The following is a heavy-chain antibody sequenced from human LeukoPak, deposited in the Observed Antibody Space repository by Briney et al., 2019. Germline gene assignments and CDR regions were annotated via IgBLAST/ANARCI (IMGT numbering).Heavy chain of an antibody. CDR1: RYSFDSYA. D-gene: IGHD6-13*01. J-gene: IGHJ4*02. CDR2: INGGGDIT. CDR3: AKRYGHSTGWFFDF. V-gene: IGHV3-23*01. Sequence: GGSLRLSCEGSRYSFDSYAMTWVRQAPGKGLEWVSSINGGGDITYYAESVKGRFTVSRDNSKNTLFLQMNSLRAEDAAVFCCAKRYGHSTGWFFDFWGQGSLVTVST.